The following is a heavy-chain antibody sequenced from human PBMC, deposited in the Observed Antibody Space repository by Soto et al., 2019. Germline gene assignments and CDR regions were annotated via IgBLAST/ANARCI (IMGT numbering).Heavy chain of an antibody. CDR2: IHGDGSGT. D-gene: IGHD1-26*01. Sequence: PGGSLRLSCAASGFTFSDYWMYWVRQAPGKGLVWVSRIHGDGSGTSYADPVKGRFSISRDNAWNMLYLQMNSLRAEDTAVYYCARGGVSGSYSYYYYGMDFWGQGTLVTVSS. CDR1: GFTFSDYW. J-gene: IGHJ6*02. CDR3: ARGGVSGSYSYYYYGMDF. V-gene: IGHV3-74*01.